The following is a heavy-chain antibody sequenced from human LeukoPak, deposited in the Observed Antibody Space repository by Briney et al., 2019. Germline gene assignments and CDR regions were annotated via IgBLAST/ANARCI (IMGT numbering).Heavy chain of an antibody. D-gene: IGHD3-22*01. J-gene: IGHJ4*02. V-gene: IGHV1-46*01. CDR2: INPSGGST. CDR3: ARDEVYYDSSGYFDY. Sequence: ASVKVSCKASQYTFTDYAVHWVRQAPGQGLEWMGIINPSGGSTSYAQKFQGRVTMTRDTSTSTVYMELSSLRSEDTAVYYCARDEVYYDSSGYFDYWGQGTLVTVSS. CDR1: QYTFTDYA.